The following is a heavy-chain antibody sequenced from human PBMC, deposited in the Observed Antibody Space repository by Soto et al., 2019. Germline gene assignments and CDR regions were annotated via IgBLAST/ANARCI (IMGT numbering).Heavy chain of an antibody. CDR1: GFTFSSYG. Sequence: QVQLVESGGGVVQPGRSLRLSCTASGFTFSSYGMHWVRQAPGKGLEWVAVIWYDGSNKYYADSVKGRFTISRDNFKNALYLQMNCLRTEDTAVYYCAGGNCNDDWGQGTLVTVSS. V-gene: IGHV3-33*01. J-gene: IGHJ4*02. D-gene: IGHD1-20*01. CDR2: IWYDGSNK. CDR3: AGGNCNDD.